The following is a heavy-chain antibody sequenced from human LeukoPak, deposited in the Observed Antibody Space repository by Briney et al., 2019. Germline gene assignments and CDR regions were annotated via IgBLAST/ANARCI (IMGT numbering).Heavy chain of an antibody. J-gene: IGHJ5*02. D-gene: IGHD2-2*01. Sequence: ASVNVSCKASGYTFINYCIGWVRQAPGQGREWMGWISPYNGKTKYAQNLQGRVTMTTDTSTSTAYLHLRSLTFADTAAYYCATLPTIVAPAWTHQPFDPWGQGTLVIVSS. CDR1: GYTFINYC. CDR2: ISPYNGKT. CDR3: ATLPTIVAPAWTHQPFDP. V-gene: IGHV1-18*01.